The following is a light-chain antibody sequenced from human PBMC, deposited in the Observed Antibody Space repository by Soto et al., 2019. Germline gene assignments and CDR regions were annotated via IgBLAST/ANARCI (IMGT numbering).Light chain of an antibody. CDR2: GAS. V-gene: IGKV3-20*01. J-gene: IGKJ1*01. CDR3: QQYGSSPWT. Sequence: EIVLTQSPCTLSLSPGERATLSCRASQSVSSSFLAWYQQKPGQAPRLLIYGASIQATGIPDRFSGSGSGTDFTLTISRVEPEDFAVYYCQQYGSSPWTFGQGTKVDIK. CDR1: QSVSSSF.